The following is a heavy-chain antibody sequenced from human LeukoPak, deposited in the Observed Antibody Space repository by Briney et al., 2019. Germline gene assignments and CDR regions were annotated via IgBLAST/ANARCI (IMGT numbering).Heavy chain of an antibody. CDR3: ARTPFLFYDSSGYQVDY. CDR2: INPNSGGT. J-gene: IGHJ4*02. CDR1: VYIFTGYY. V-gene: IGHV1-2*02. Sequence: ASVKVSCKSSVYIFTGYYMHWVRQAPGQGREWMGWINPNSGGTNYAQKFQGRVTMSRDTSISTAYMELSRLRSDDTAVYYCARTPFLFYDSSGYQVDYWGQGTLVTVSS. D-gene: IGHD3-22*01.